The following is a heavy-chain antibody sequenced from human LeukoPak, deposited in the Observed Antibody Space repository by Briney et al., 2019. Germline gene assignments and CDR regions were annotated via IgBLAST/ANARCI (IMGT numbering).Heavy chain of an antibody. CDR2: IDPNSGGT. D-gene: IGHD6-19*01. CDR1: GYTFTGYY. Sequence: ASVKVCCKASGYTFTGYYLHWVRQAPGQGLEWMGWIDPNSGGTNYAQKFQGRVTMTRDTSISTGYMELSRLRSDDTAVYYCARWRGYSSGWSGPFDDWGQGTLVTVSS. J-gene: IGHJ4*02. CDR3: ARWRGYSSGWSGPFDD. V-gene: IGHV1-2*02.